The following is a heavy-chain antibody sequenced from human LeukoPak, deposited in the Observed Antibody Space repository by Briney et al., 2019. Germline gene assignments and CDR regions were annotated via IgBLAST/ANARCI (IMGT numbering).Heavy chain of an antibody. D-gene: IGHD3-22*01. V-gene: IGHV1-18*01. J-gene: IGHJ4*02. CDR2: ITAYNGNT. CDR3: ERPLYYDSTGYHQYYFDH. Sequence: ASVKVSCKASGYTFTSYGISWVRQAPGQGLEWMGWITAYNGNTNYAQNLQGRVTMTTETSTSTAYMDLRSLRSDDTAVYYCERPLYYDSTGYHQYYFDHWGQGTLVTVSS. CDR1: GYTFTSYG.